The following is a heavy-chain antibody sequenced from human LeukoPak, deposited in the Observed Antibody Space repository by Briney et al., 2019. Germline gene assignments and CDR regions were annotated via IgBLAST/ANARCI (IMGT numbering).Heavy chain of an antibody. CDR2: IWYDGSNK. CDR3: ARDSGSSHGRYYYYYMDV. CDR1: GFTFRSYC. J-gene: IGHJ6*03. V-gene: IGHV3-33*01. Sequence: GGSLRLSCAASGFTFRSYCMHWVRQAPGKGLEWVAVIWYDGSNKYYTDSVKGRFTISRDNSKNTLYLQMNSLRAEDTAVYYCARDSGSSHGRYYYYYMDVWGKGTTVTVSS. D-gene: IGHD1-26*01.